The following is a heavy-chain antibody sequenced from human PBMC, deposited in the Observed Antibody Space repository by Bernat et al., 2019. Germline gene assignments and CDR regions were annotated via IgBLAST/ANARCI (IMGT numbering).Heavy chain of an antibody. CDR3: AVGRGYSGYEYFDY. V-gene: IGHV1-69*01. D-gene: IGHD5-12*01. J-gene: IGHJ4*02. Sequence: QVQLVQSGAEVKKPGSSVKVSCKASGGTFSSYAISWVRQAPGQGLEWMGGIIPIFGTANYAQKFQGRVTITADESTSTAYMELSSLRAGETAVYYCAVGRGYSGYEYFDYWGQGTLFTVSS. CDR1: GGTFSSYA. CDR2: IIPIFGTA.